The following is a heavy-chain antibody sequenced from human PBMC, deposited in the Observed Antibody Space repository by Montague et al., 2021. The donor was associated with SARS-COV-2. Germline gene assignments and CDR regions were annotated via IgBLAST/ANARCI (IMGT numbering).Heavy chain of an antibody. Sequence: SLRLSCAASGFTFGNYWMHWVRQAPGKGLVWVSRISTDGSTTTYADSVKGRFTISRDNAKNTLYLQMNSLRAEDTAVYYCVRVNHDILTDYYFLDYWGQGTLVTVSS. J-gene: IGHJ4*02. V-gene: IGHV3-74*01. D-gene: IGHD3-9*01. CDR2: ISTDGSTT. CDR3: VRVNHDILTDYYFLDY. CDR1: GFTFGNYW.